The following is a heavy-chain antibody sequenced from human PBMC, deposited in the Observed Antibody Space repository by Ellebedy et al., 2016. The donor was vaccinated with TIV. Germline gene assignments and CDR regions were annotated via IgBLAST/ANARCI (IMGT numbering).Heavy chain of an antibody. J-gene: IGHJ2*01. CDR3: ARHMRSWYFDL. CDR1: GYDFTNFW. D-gene: IGHD3-16*01. CDR2: IYPGDSDV. V-gene: IGHV5-51*01. Sequence: KVSXXGSGYDFTNFWIGWVRQMPGKGPELMGIIYPGDSDVKYSPSFQGQVTISADMAISTAYVQWSNLRASDTAMYYCARHMRSWYFDLWGRGTLVTVSS.